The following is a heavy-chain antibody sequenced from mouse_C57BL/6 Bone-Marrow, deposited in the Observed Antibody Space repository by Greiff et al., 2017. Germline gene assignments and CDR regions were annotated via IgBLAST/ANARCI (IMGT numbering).Heavy chain of an antibody. D-gene: IGHD2-2*01. CDR2: IRSKSSNYAT. V-gene: IGHV10-3*01. CDR1: GFTFNTYA. J-gene: IGHJ4*01. CDR3: VRDIPRSTMVTAGAMDY. Sequence: EVQLVESGGGLVQPKGSLKLSCAASGFTFNTYAMHWVRQAPGKGLEWVARIRSKSSNYATYYADSVKDRFTISRDDSQSMLYQQMNNLQTEDTAMYYCVRDIPRSTMVTAGAMDYWGQGTSVTVSS.